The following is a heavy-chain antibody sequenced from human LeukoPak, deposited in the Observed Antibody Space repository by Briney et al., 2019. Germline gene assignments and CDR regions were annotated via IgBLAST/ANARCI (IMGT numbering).Heavy chain of an antibody. Sequence: TSETLSLTCTVSGGSISSYYWSWIRQPPGKGLEWIGYIYYSGSTNYNPSLKSRVTISVDTSKNQFSLKLSSVTAADTAVYYCARDSGFGELYYFDYWGQGTLVTVSS. CDR1: GGSISSYY. D-gene: IGHD3-10*01. CDR2: IYYSGST. V-gene: IGHV4-59*01. J-gene: IGHJ4*02. CDR3: ARDSGFGELYYFDY.